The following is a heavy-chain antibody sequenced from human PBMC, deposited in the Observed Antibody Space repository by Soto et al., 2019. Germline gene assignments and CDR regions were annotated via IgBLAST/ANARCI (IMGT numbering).Heavy chain of an antibody. CDR3: ARGGPGYYDSSGPTFDY. CDR1: GFTFSSYG. J-gene: IGHJ4*02. CDR2: IWYDGSNK. V-gene: IGHV3-33*01. D-gene: IGHD3-22*01. Sequence: QVQLVESGGGVVQPGRSLRLSCAASGFTFSSYGMHWVRQAPGKGLEWVAVIWYDGSNKYYADPVKGRFTISRDNSKNTLYRQMNSLRAEDTAVYYCARGGPGYYDSSGPTFDYWGQGTLVTVSS.